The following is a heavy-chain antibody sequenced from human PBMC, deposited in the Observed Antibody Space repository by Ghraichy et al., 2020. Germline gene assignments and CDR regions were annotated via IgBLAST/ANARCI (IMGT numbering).Heavy chain of an antibody. CDR2: IYYSGST. CDR3: ATKIVVPAANNYYFDY. CDR1: GGSISSGDYY. D-gene: IGHD2-2*01. V-gene: IGHV4-30-4*01. Sequence: SETLSLTCTVSGGSISSGDYYWSWIRQPPGKGLEWIGYIYYSGSTYYNPSLKSRVTISVDTSKNQFSLKLSSVTAADTAVYYCATKIVVPAANNYYFDYWGQGTLVTVSS. J-gene: IGHJ4*02.